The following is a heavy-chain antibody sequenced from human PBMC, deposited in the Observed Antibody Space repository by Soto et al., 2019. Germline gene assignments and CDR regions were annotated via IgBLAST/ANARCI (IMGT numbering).Heavy chain of an antibody. J-gene: IGHJ6*03. V-gene: IGHV1-8*01. D-gene: IGHD3-3*01. CDR1: GYTFTSYD. CDR2: MNPNSGNT. Sequence: ASVKVSCKASGYTFTSYDINWVRQATGQGLEWMGWMNPNSGNTGYAQKFQGRVTMTRNTSISTAYMELSSLRSEDTAVYYCARAWNYDFWSGYYTSRYYMDVWGRGTTVTVSS. CDR3: ARAWNYDFWSGYYTSRYYMDV.